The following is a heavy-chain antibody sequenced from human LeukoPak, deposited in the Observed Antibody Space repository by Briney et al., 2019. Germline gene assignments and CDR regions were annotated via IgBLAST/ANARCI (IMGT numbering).Heavy chain of an antibody. V-gene: IGHV4-59*07. J-gene: IGHJ4*02. CDR1: GGSISSYY. CDR2: IYYSGCT. D-gene: IGHD6-19*01. CDR3: ARGGSIAVAGMIFDY. Sequence: SDTLSLTCTVSGGSISSYYWSWIRQPPAKGREWVGYIYYSGCTNYHPSLKRRITISVDTSKNQFSLKLRSVTAADAAVYYCARGGSIAVAGMIFDYWGQGTLVTVSS.